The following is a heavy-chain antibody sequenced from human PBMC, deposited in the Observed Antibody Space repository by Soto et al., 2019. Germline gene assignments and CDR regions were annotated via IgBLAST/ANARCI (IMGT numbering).Heavy chain of an antibody. CDR1: GDTFTDYY. J-gene: IGHJ4*02. Sequence: QVQLMQSGAEVKKPGASVKVSCKASGDTFTDYYIHWVRQAPGQGLEWMGTVNPSGGHTTYAQTFLGRVTMTRDTSTSTLYTESTSLRSEDTAVYYCARWGHVVVVTAAFDYWGQGTLVTVSS. CDR3: ARWGHVVVVTAAFDY. V-gene: IGHV1-46*01. CDR2: VNPSGGHT. D-gene: IGHD2-21*02.